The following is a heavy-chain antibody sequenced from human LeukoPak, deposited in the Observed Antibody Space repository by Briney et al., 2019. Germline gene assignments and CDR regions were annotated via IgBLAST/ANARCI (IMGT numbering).Heavy chain of an antibody. CDR2: IYHSGTT. Sequence: SETLSLTCAVSGGSISSGDYSWNWIRQPPGKGLEWIGSIYHSGTTNYNPSLKSRVTISVDRSKNQFSLKLSSVTAADTAVYYCARGYYGSGSYSDYWGQGTPVTVSP. D-gene: IGHD3-10*01. CDR3: ARGYYGSGSYSDY. J-gene: IGHJ4*02. V-gene: IGHV4-30-2*01. CDR1: GGSISSGDYS.